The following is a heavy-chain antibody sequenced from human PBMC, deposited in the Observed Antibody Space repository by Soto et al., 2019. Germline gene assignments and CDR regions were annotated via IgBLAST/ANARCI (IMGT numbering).Heavy chain of an antibody. CDR2: INSDGSST. Sequence: EVQLVESGGGLVQPGGSLRLSCAASGFTFSSYWMHWVRQAPGKGLVWVSRINSDGSSTSYADSVKGRFTISRDNAKNTLYLQMNSLRAEDTAVYYCARGNPRVMTTVTTKAPLYWGQGTLVTVSS. CDR3: ARGNPRVMTTVTTKAPLY. D-gene: IGHD4-17*01. V-gene: IGHV3-74*01. J-gene: IGHJ4*02. CDR1: GFTFSSYW.